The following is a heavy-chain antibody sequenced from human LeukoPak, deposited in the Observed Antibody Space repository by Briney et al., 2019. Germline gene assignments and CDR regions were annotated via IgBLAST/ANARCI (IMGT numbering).Heavy chain of an antibody. CDR3: ARGYCSSTSCYRYWFDR. Sequence: ASVKVSCKASGYTFTSYAMHWVRQAPGQRLEWMGWINAGNGNTKYSQKFQGRVTITRDTSASTAYMELSSLRSEDTAVYYCARGYCSSTSCYRYWFDRWGQGTLVTVSS. V-gene: IGHV1-3*01. J-gene: IGHJ5*02. CDR2: INAGNGNT. D-gene: IGHD2-2*02. CDR1: GYTFTSYA.